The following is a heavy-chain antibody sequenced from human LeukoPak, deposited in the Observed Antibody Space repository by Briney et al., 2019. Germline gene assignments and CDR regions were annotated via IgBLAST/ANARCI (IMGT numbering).Heavy chain of an antibody. CDR1: GYSFTSYW. CDR3: ARRGDSDFRID. Sequence: GESLKISCKGFGYSFTSYWIGWVRQMPGKGLQWMGIIYPGDSDTRYSPSFQGQVTISADTSISAAYLQWNSLEASDTAIYYCARRGDSDFRIDWGQGTLVTVSS. D-gene: IGHD2-21*02. V-gene: IGHV5-51*01. J-gene: IGHJ4*02. CDR2: IYPGDSDT.